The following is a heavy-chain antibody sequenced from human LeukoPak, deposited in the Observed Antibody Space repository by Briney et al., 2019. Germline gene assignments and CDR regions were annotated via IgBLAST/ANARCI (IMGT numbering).Heavy chain of an antibody. J-gene: IGHJ4*02. CDR2: ISANGVTT. V-gene: IGHV3-23*01. CDR1: GFTFGNYA. Sequence: AGGSLRLSCAASGFTFGNYAMSWVRQAPGKGLEWVSAISANGVTTYYADSVKGRFTISRDNSKNTLSLRMNSLRAEDTAVYYCAKRVGYSSPVKYFDYWGRGVLVTVAS. D-gene: IGHD6-13*01. CDR3: AKRVGYSSPVKYFDY.